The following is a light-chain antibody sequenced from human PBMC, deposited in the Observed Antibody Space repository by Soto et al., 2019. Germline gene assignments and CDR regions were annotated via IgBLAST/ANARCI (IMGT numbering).Light chain of an antibody. CDR2: GAS. V-gene: IGKV3-15*01. J-gene: IGKJ2*01. Sequence: EIVMTQSRATLSVSPGERATLSCRASQSVSSNLAWYQHKPGQAPRLLIYGASTRATGIPAKFSARGSETEFTLNFSSLQSEDFAVYYCQHDDNWPPYTFGHGTKLYIK. CDR1: QSVSSN. CDR3: QHDDNWPPYT.